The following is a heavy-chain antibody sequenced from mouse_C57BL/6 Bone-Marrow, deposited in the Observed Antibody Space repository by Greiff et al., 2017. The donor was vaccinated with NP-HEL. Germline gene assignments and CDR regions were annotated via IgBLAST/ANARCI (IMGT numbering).Heavy chain of an antibody. Sequence: EVKLVESGAELVRPGSSVKMSCKTSGYTFTSYGINWVQQGPGKGLEWIGYIYIGNGYTEYNEKFKGKATLTSDTTSSTAYMQLSSLTSEDSAIYVCARGGYSNGFAYWGQGTLVTVSA. CDR1: GYTFTSYG. D-gene: IGHD2-5*01. V-gene: IGHV1-58*01. CDR3: ARGGYSNGFAY. CDR2: IYIGNGYT. J-gene: IGHJ3*01.